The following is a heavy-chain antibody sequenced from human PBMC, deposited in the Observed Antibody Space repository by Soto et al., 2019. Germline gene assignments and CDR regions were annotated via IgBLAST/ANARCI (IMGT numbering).Heavy chain of an antibody. Sequence: PGGSLRLSCAASRFTFSSYAMSWVRQAPGKGLEWVSFISGNGGRTYYADSVRGRFTISRDNSKNTLYLQMNSLRAEDTAVYYCAHTNKWLFYNYWGQGALVTVSS. CDR1: RFTFSSYA. D-gene: IGHD3-3*01. CDR3: AHTNKWLFYNY. CDR2: ISGNGGRT. V-gene: IGHV3-23*01. J-gene: IGHJ4*02.